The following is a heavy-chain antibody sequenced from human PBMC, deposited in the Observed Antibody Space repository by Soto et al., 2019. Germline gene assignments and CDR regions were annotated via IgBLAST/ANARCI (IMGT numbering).Heavy chain of an antibody. Sequence: QVQLQESGPGLVKPSETLSLTCPVSGGSISSYYWSWIRQPAGKGLELIGRVYYSGDTNYNPSLESRVTMSADTSENQLSLKLRSVPAADTAVYYCARDYYGSASYDKYYYYGMDVWGQGTTVTVSS. V-gene: IGHV4-4*07. D-gene: IGHD3-10*01. J-gene: IGHJ6*02. CDR3: ARDYYGSASYDKYYYYGMDV. CDR2: VYYSGDT. CDR1: GGSISSYY.